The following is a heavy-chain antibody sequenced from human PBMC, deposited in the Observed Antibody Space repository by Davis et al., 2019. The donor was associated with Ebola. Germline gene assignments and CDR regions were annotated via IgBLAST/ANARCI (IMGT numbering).Heavy chain of an antibody. V-gene: IGHV4-34*01. D-gene: IGHD5-24*01. J-gene: IGHJ4*02. CDR2: INHSVST. CDR1: GGSFSGYY. Sequence: MPSETLSLTCAVYGGSFSGYYWSWIRQPPGKGLEWIGEINHSVSTNYNPSLKSRVTISVDTSKNQFSLKLSSVTAADTAVYYCARIKMATIDYWGQGTLVTVSS. CDR3: ARIKMATIDY.